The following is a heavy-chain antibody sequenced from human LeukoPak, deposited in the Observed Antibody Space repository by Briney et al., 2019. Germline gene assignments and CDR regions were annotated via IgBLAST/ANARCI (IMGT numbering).Heavy chain of an antibody. V-gene: IGHV3-23*01. D-gene: IGHD5-12*01. J-gene: IGHJ4*02. CDR1: GFTFSIYA. CDR2: ISVSGGST. Sequence: GGSLRLSCAASGFTFSIYAMTWVRQAPRKGREWVSTISVSGGSTYYAASVKGPFTISRGTSKITLCLQITRLTAEDTAVYYCAKGYSHFDYWGQGTLVTVSS. CDR3: AKGYSHFDY.